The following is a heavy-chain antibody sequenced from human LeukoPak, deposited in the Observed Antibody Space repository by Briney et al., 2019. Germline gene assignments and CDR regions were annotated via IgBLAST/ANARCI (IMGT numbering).Heavy chain of an antibody. CDR2: IIPIFGTA. D-gene: IGHD3-16*01. J-gene: IGHJ4*02. CDR3: ARWGREYGDYLDY. V-gene: IGHV1-69*05. CDR1: GGTFSSYA. Sequence: SVKVSCKASGGTFSSYAISWVRQAPGQGLEWMGGIIPIFGTANYAQKFQGRVTITTDESASTAYMELSSLRSEDTAVYYCARWGREYGDYLDYWGQGTLVTVSS.